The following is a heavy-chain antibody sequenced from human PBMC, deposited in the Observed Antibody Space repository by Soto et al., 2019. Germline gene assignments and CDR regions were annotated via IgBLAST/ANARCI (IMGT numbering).Heavy chain of an antibody. CDR3: ARVLFGRGNWFDP. CDR1: GCSISSYY. J-gene: IGHJ5*02. CDR2: FYNSGST. V-gene: IGHV4-59*01. D-gene: IGHD3-3*01. Sequence: PSETLSLTCTVSGCSISSYYWSWIRQPPGKGLEWIGYFYNSGSTNYNPSLKSRVTISLDTSKNQFSLKLSSVTAADTAVYYCARVLFGRGNWFDPWGQGNLVTVS.